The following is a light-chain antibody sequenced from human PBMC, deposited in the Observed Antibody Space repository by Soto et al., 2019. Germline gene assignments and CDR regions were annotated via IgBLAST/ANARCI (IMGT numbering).Light chain of an antibody. J-gene: IGKJ1*01. CDR3: HQYGSSPWT. CDR1: QSVKSDY. Sequence: EIVLTQSPGTLSLSTGERATLSCRDSQSVKSDYLAWYQQKPGQAPRLLIYVASGKATGIPDRFSGSGSGTDFTLTISSREPEDCAVYYCHQYGSSPWTFGQGTKMEIK. V-gene: IGKV3-20*01. CDR2: VAS.